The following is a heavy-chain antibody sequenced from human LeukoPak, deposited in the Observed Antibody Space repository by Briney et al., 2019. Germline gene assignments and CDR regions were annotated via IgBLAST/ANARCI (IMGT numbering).Heavy chain of an antibody. CDR3: ASVAIAAAGDFDY. CDR1: GFTFSSYS. D-gene: IGHD6-13*01. V-gene: IGHV3-21*01. Sequence: GGSLRLSCAASGFTFSSYSMNWVRQAPGKGLEWVSSISSSSSYIYYADSVKGRFTISRDNAKNSLYLQMNSLRAEDTAVYYCASVAIAAAGDFDYWGQGTLVTVSS. J-gene: IGHJ4*02. CDR2: ISSSSSYI.